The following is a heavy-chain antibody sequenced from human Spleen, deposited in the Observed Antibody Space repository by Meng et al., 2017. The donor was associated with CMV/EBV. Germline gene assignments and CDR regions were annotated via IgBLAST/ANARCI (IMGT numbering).Heavy chain of an antibody. Sequence: GGSLRLSCTASGFTFGDYALSWVRQAPGKGLEWVGFIRSKAYGGTTEYAASVKGRFTISRDDSKSIAYLQTNSLKTEDTAVYYCTRAGYSNYGMDVWGQGTTVTVSS. V-gene: IGHV3-49*04. CDR2: IRSKAYGGTT. J-gene: IGHJ6*02. CDR3: TRAGYSNYGMDV. CDR1: GFTFGDYA. D-gene: IGHD4-11*01.